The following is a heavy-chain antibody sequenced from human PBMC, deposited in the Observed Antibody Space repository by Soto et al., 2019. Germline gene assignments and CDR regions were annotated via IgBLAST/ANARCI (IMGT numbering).Heavy chain of an antibody. CDR3: AKTSRPIPGYSSSWYDAFDI. J-gene: IGHJ3*02. CDR1: GFTFSSYA. Sequence: GGSLRLSCAASGFTFSSYAMSWVRQAPGKGLEWVSAISGSGGSTYYADSVKGRFTISRDNSKNTLYLQMNSLRAEDTAVYYCAKTSRPIPGYSSSWYDAFDIWGQGTMVTVSS. CDR2: ISGSGGST. D-gene: IGHD6-13*01. V-gene: IGHV3-23*01.